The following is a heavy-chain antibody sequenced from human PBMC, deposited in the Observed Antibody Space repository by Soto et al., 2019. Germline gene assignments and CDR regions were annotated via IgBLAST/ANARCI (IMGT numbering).Heavy chain of an antibody. CDR1: GFTFSSYW. Sequence: EVQLVESGGGLVQPGGSLRLSCAASGFTFSSYWMSWVRQAPGKGLEWVANIKQDGSEKYYVDSVKGRLTISRDNAKNSLYLQMNSLRAEDTAVYYCARDDCSGGSCHNFDYWGQGTLVTVSS. D-gene: IGHD2-15*01. J-gene: IGHJ4*02. CDR2: IKQDGSEK. CDR3: ARDDCSGGSCHNFDY. V-gene: IGHV3-7*01.